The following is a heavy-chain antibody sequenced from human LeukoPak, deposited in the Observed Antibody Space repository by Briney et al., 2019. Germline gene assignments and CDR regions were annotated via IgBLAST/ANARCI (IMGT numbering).Heavy chain of an antibody. Sequence: GASVTVSCKASGYTFTGYYMHWVRQAPGQGLEWMGWISPNSGGTNYAQKFQGRVTMTRDTSISTAYMELSSLRSEDTAVYYCARAKGYCSAGSCYSAVDYWGQGTLVTVSS. J-gene: IGHJ4*02. CDR2: ISPNSGGT. D-gene: IGHD2-15*01. CDR1: GYTFTGYY. V-gene: IGHV1-2*02. CDR3: ARAKGYCSAGSCYSAVDY.